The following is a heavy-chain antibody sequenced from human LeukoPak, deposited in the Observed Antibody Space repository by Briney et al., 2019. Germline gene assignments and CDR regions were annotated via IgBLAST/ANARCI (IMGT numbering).Heavy chain of an antibody. CDR3: ANISPPEYCSSTSCLEYYGMDV. V-gene: IGHV4-39*01. J-gene: IGHJ6*02. Sequence: SETLSLTCTVSGGSISSSSYYWGWIRQPPGKGLEWIGSIYYSGSTYYNPSLKIRVTISVDTSKNQFSLKLSSVTAADTAVYYCANISPPEYCSSTSCLEYYGMDVWGQGTTVTVSS. CDR1: GGSISSSSYY. CDR2: IYYSGST. D-gene: IGHD2-2*01.